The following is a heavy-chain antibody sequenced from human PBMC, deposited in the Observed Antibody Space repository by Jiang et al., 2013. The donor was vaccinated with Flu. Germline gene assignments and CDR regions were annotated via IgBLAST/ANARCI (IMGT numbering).Heavy chain of an antibody. CDR1: GFTFSLYW. Sequence: VQLLESGGGLVQPGGSLRLSCAASGFTFSLYWMTWVRQAPGKGLEWVANINQDVSEKYYVDSVKGRFTISRDNAKNSPYLQMNSLRAEDTAVYYCARDLGEVFDYWGQGTLVTVSS. CDR3: ARDLGEVFDY. J-gene: IGHJ4*02. V-gene: IGHV3-7*01. D-gene: IGHD2-21*01. CDR2: INQDVSEK.